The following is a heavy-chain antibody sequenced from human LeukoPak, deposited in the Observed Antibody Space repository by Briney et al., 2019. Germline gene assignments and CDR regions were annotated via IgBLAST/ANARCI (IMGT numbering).Heavy chain of an antibody. J-gene: IGHJ4*02. CDR2: IYPGDSDT. Sequence: GESLKISCKGSGYSFTSYWIGWVRQMPGKGLEWMGIIYPGDSDTRYSPSFQGQVTISADKSISTAYLRWSSLKASDTAMYYCARRYCSSTSCYDARYYFDYWGQGTLVTVSS. CDR1: GYSFTSYW. CDR3: ARRYCSSTSCYDARYYFDY. D-gene: IGHD2-2*01. V-gene: IGHV5-51*01.